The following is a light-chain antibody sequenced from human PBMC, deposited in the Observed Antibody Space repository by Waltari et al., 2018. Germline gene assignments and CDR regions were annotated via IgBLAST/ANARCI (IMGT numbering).Light chain of an antibody. CDR1: QSVSSSY. CDR3: QQYYSTHYT. CDR2: GAS. Sequence: EIVLTQSPGTLSLSPGERATLSCRASQSVSSSYLAWYQQKPGQAPRLLIYGASSRATGIPDRFSGSGSGTDFTLTISSLQAEDVAVYYCQQYYSTHYTFGQGTKLEIK. V-gene: IGKV3-20*01. J-gene: IGKJ2*01.